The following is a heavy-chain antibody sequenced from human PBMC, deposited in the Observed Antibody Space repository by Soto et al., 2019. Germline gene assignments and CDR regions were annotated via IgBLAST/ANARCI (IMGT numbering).Heavy chain of an antibody. D-gene: IGHD1-26*01. Sequence: SETLSLTCTVSGGSISGYYWTWIRQPPGKGLEWIGYIYYSGSTNYNPSLKSRVTISVDTSKNQFSLKLSSVTAADTAVYYCARTGDIGMVDYWGQGTLVTVSS. CDR1: GGSISGYY. J-gene: IGHJ4*02. CDR3: ARTGDIGMVDY. CDR2: IYYSGST. V-gene: IGHV4-59*01.